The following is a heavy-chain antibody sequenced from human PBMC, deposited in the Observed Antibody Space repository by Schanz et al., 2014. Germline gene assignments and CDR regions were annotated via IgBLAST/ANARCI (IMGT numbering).Heavy chain of an antibody. D-gene: IGHD5-12*01. V-gene: IGHV4-59*08. CDR2: VFHSGTT. Sequence: QVQLQESGPGLVKPSETLSLTCSVSGGSISTYYWTWIRQPPGKGLEWVGYVFHSGTTNYNPSLKNRFTISVDTPKTPFSLGRNSVTAADTAVYYCARQSGYAPFDYWGQGTLVTVSS. CDR1: GGSISTYY. CDR3: ARQSGYAPFDY. J-gene: IGHJ4*02.